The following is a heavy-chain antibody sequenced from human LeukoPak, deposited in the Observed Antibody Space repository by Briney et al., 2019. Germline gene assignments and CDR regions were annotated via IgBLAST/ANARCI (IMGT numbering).Heavy chain of an antibody. J-gene: IGHJ4*02. D-gene: IGHD6-6*01. CDR2: IYYTGST. Sequence: PSETLSLTCTVSGGSISSYYWSWIRQPPGKGLEWIGYIYYTGSTNYNPSLKSRVTMFVDMSKNQFSLRLSSVTAADAAVYYCARHRAYSSSSPFDYWGQGTLVTVSS. V-gene: IGHV4-59*08. CDR3: ARHRAYSSSSPFDY. CDR1: GGSISSYY.